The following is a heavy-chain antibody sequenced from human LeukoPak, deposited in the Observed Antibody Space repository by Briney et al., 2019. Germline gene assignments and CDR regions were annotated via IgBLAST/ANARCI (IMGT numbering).Heavy chain of an antibody. V-gene: IGHV1-69*04. D-gene: IGHD1-26*01. CDR1: GGTFSSYA. CDR2: IILIFGIA. J-gene: IGHJ1*01. CDR3: ASSRSGSPHEYFQH. Sequence: SVKVSCKASGGTFSSYAISWVRQAPGQGLEWMGRIILIFGIANYAQKFQGRVTITADKSTSTAYMELSSLRSEDTAVYYCASSRSGSPHEYFQHWGQGTLVTVSS.